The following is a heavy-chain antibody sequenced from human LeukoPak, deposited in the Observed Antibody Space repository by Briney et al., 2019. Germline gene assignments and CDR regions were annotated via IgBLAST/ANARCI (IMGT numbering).Heavy chain of an antibody. J-gene: IGHJ3*02. CDR1: GGSFSGYY. CDR3: ARSAPHYFDAFDI. CDR2: INHSGST. D-gene: IGHD3-10*01. Sequence: SETLSLTCAVYGGSFSGYYWSWIRQPPGKGLEWIGEINHSGSTNYNPSLKSRVTISVDTSKNQFSLKLSSVTAADTAVYYCARSAPHYFDAFDIWGQGTMVTVSS. V-gene: IGHV4-34*01.